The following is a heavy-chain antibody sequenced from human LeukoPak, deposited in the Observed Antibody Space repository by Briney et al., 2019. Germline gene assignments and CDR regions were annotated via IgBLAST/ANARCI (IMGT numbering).Heavy chain of an antibody. CDR3: ARDKWEPRYAFDI. D-gene: IGHD1-26*01. V-gene: IGHV4-39*02. J-gene: IGHJ3*02. CDR1: GGSISSSSYS. CDR2: ISFSGST. Sequence: SETLSLTCTVSGGSISSSSYSWGWIRQPPGKGLEWIGNISFSGSTSYNPSLKSRVTISVDTSKNQLSLKLSSVTAADTAVYYCARDKWEPRYAFDIWGQGTLVTVSS.